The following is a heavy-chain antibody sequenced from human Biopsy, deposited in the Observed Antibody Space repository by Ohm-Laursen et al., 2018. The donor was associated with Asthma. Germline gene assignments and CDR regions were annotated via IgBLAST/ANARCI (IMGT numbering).Heavy chain of an antibody. J-gene: IGHJ5*02. CDR3: ARDGRWFDP. V-gene: IGHV3-7*01. CDR2: ITGDGSQK. CDR1: GFTFGNFW. Sequence: SLRLSCAAPGFTFGNFWMSWGRQTPGKGLEWVATITGDGSQKFYVDSVKGRFSTSRDNAKNSLYLQMNSLRVEDTAVYYCARDGRWFDPWGQGTLVTVSS.